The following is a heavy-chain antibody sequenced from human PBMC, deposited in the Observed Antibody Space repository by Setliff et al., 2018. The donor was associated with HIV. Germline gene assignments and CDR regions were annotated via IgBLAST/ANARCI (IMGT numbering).Heavy chain of an antibody. CDR1: GASISSSSHH. D-gene: IGHD1-7*01. Sequence: SETLSLTCTVSGASISSSSHHWAWIRQPPGKGLEYIGNIYYSGSTNYNPSLKSRVTISVDTSKNQFSLKLSSVTAADTAVYYCARGDGTKYYYYYYMDVWGKGTTVTVSS. CDR3: ARGDGTKYYYYYYMDV. CDR2: IYYSGST. J-gene: IGHJ6*03. V-gene: IGHV4-39*07.